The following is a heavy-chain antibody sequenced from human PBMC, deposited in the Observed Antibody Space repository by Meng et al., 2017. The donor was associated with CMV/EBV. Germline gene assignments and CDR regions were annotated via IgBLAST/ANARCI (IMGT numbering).Heavy chain of an antibody. CDR3: ARDDDESHYYYYGMDV. CDR2: ISSSSSYI. CDR1: GFTFSSYS. J-gene: IGHJ6*02. V-gene: IGHV3-21*01. Sequence: GESLKISCAASGFTFSSYSMNWVRQAPGKGLEWVSSISSSSSYIYYADSVKGRFTISRDNAKNSLYLQMNSPRAEDTAVYYCARDDDESHYYYYGMDVWGQGTTVTVSS.